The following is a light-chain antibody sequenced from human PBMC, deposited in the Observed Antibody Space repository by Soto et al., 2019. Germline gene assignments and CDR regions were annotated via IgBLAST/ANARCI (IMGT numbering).Light chain of an antibody. CDR1: SSDVGGYNY. CDR2: DVS. CDR3: TSYTSSNTLI. Sequence: QSALTQPASVSGSPGQSITISCTGTSSDVGGYNYVSWSQQHPGKAPKLIIYDVSNRPPGVSNHFSGSKSGNTASLTISGLQAEDEADYYYTSYTSSNTLIFGGGTKLTVL. J-gene: IGLJ2*01. V-gene: IGLV2-14*01.